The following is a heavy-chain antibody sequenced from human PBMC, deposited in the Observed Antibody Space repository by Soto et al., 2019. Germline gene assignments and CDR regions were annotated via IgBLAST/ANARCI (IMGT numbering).Heavy chain of an antibody. CDR1: GFTFSSYG. D-gene: IGHD6-19*01. CDR3: AKDLGALAVAGGWPGWFDP. Sequence: QVQLVESGGGVVQPGRSLRLSCAASGFTFSSYGMDWVRQAPGKGLEWVAVISYDGSNKYYADSVKGRFTISRDNSKNTLYLQMNSLRAEDTAVYYCAKDLGALAVAGGWPGWFDPWGQGTLVTVSS. J-gene: IGHJ5*02. CDR2: ISYDGSNK. V-gene: IGHV3-30*18.